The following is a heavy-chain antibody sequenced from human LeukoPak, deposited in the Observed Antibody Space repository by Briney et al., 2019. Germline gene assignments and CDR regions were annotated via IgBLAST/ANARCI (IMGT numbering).Heavy chain of an antibody. J-gene: IGHJ3*02. V-gene: IGHV3-21*01. D-gene: IGHD2-15*01. CDR1: GFTFSSYS. CDR3: ARDLGVVVVAGAFDI. CDR2: ISSSSSYI. Sequence: GGSLRLSCAASGFTFSSYSMNWVRQAPGKGLEWVSSISSSSSYIYYADSVKGRFTISRDNAKNSLYLQMNSLRAVDTAVYYCARDLGVVVVAGAFDIWGQGTMVTVSS.